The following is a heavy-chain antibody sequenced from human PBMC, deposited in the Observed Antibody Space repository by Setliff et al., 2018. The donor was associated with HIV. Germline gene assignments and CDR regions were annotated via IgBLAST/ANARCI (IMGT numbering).Heavy chain of an antibody. CDR1: GDSTRNYY. CDR2: IFPSGTT. V-gene: IGHV4-4*07. J-gene: IGHJ5*02. Sequence: SETLSLTCTVSGDSTRNYYWSWLRQPAGKGLEWIGRIFPSGTTNYNPSLKSRVTMSIDTSKDQFSLNLNSVTAADTAVYFCARDRSNYGSGSSAYNWFDPWGQGNLVTVSS. CDR3: ARDRSNYGSGSSAYNWFDP. D-gene: IGHD3-16*01.